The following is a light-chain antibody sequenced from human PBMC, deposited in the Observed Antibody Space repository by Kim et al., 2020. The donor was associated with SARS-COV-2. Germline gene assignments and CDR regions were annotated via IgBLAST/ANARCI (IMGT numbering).Light chain of an antibody. V-gene: IGLV2-11*01. J-gene: IGLJ2*01. CDR1: SSDVGGYNS. CDR2: DVS. CDR3: CSYAGSYTFYVV. Sequence: SVTISCTGTSSDVGGYNSVSCYQQHPGKAPKLMIYDVSKRPSGVPDRFSGSKSGNTASLTISGLQAEDEADYYCCSYAGSYTFYVVFGGGTQLTVL.